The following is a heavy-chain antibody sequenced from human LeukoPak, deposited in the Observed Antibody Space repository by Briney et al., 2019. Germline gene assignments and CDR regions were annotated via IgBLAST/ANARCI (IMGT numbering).Heavy chain of an antibody. CDR1: GYSISRGYS. D-gene: IGHD5-24*01. V-gene: IGHV4-38-2*01. CDR2: MYHSEST. Sequence: KPSETLSLTCAVSGYSISRGYSWGWIRQPPGMGLEWIGNMYHSESTHYNPSLKSRVTISVDTSKNQFSLKVSSVTAADTAVYYCARHGGGYSFDYWGQGTLVTVSS. J-gene: IGHJ4*02. CDR3: ARHGGGYSFDY.